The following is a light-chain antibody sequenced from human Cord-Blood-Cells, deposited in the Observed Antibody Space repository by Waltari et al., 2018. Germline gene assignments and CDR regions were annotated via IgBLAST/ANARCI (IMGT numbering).Light chain of an antibody. V-gene: IGKV1-27*01. CDR2: AAS. Sequence: DIQMTQSPSSLSASVGDRVTITCRASQGISNYLAWYEQKPAKVPKLLIYAASTLQSGVPSRFSGSGSGTDFTLTISSLQPEDVATYYCQKYNSAPTFGQGTKVEIK. J-gene: IGKJ1*01. CDR3: QKYNSAPT. CDR1: QGISNY.